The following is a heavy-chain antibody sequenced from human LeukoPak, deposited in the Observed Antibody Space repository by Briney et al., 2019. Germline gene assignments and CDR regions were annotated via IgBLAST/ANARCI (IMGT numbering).Heavy chain of an antibody. V-gene: IGHV1-2*06. Sequence: GASVKVSCKASGYTFTGYYMHWVRQAPGQGLEWLGRINPSSGGTKYAQKFQGRVTMTRDTSIRTAYMELSGLRSDDTAVYYCARDHGDYVQYNWFDPWGQGTLVTVSS. J-gene: IGHJ5*02. CDR1: GYTFTGYY. CDR2: INPSSGGT. D-gene: IGHD4-17*01. CDR3: ARDHGDYVQYNWFDP.